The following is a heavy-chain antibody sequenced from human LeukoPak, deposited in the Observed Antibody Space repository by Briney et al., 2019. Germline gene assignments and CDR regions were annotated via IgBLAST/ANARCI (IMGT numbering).Heavy chain of an antibody. CDR3: ASWKVVISNGGSDI. Sequence: GGSLRLSCAASGFTFSSYWMHWVRQAPGKGLVWVSRINSDGSSTRYADSVKGRFTISRDNAKNSLSLQMDSLRAEDTAVYYCASWKVVISNGGSDIWGQGTMVTVSS. CDR1: GFTFSSYW. V-gene: IGHV3-74*01. CDR2: INSDGSST. J-gene: IGHJ3*02. D-gene: IGHD4-23*01.